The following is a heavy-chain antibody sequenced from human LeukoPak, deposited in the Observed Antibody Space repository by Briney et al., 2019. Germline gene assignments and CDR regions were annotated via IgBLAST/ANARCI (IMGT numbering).Heavy chain of an antibody. CDR1: GGSISSYS. CDR3: ARLSAYYDILTGLYGNWFDP. Sequence: PSETLSLTCTVSGGSISSYSWSWIRQPPGKGLEWIGYMYYSGSTNYNPSLRSRVTISVDTSKNQFSLKLSSVTAADAAVYYCARLSAYYDILTGLYGNWFDPWGQGTLVTVSS. J-gene: IGHJ5*02. D-gene: IGHD3-9*01. V-gene: IGHV4-59*12. CDR2: MYYSGST.